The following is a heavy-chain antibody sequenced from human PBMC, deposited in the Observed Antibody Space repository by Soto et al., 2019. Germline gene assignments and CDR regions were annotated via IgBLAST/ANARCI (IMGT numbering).Heavy chain of an antibody. V-gene: IGHV4-39*01. CDR3: GAYCSRTYYYYGMDV. J-gene: IGHJ6*02. CDR1: GGSIGSSSYY. CDR2: LYYTGTT. D-gene: IGHD2-2*01. Sequence: SETLSLTCSVSGGSIGSSSYYFGWIRQPPGKGLEWIGSLYYTGTTYYNSSLKSRVTISADKSQNQFSLRLSSVTAADTAVYYCGAYCSRTYYYYGMDVWGQGTTVTVSS.